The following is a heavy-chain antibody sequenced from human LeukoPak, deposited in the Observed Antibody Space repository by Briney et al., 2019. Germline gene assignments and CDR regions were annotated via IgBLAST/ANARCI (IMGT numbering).Heavy chain of an antibody. Sequence: ASVKVSCKASGYTFTSYGISWVRQAPGQGLEWMGWISAYNGNTNYAQKLQGRVTMTTDTSTSTAYMELRSLRSDDTAVYYCARDGETHSSGWSYNWFDPWGQGTLVTVSS. CDR2: ISAYNGNT. V-gene: IGHV1-18*01. CDR3: ARDGETHSSGWSYNWFDP. J-gene: IGHJ5*02. D-gene: IGHD6-19*01. CDR1: GYTFTSYG.